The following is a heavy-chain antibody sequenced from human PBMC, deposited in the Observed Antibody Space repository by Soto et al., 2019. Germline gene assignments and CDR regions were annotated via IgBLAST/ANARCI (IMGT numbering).Heavy chain of an antibody. CDR2: IYWDDDK. J-gene: IGHJ6*02. V-gene: IGHV2-5*02. CDR3: ARVLRFLEWLTPDYYGMDV. D-gene: IGHD3-3*01. CDR1: GFSLSTSGVG. Sequence: GSGPTLVNPTQTLTLTCTFSGFSLSTSGVGVGWIRQPPGKALEWLALIYWDDDKRYSPSLKSRLTITKDTSKNQVVLTMTNMDPVDTATYYCARVLRFLEWLTPDYYGMDVWGQGTTVTVSS.